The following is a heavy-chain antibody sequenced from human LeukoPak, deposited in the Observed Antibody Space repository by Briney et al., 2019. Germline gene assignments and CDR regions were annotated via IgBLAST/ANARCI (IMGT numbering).Heavy chain of an antibody. V-gene: IGHV3-21*01. CDR2: ISSSSSYI. Sequence: GGSLRLSCAASGFTFSSYSMNWVRQAPGKGLEWVSSISSSSSYIYYADSVKGRFTISRDNAKNSLYLQMNSLRAEDTAAYYCARDRGLTTVTTDDAFDIWGQGTMVTVSS. J-gene: IGHJ3*02. CDR1: GFTFSSYS. CDR3: ARDRGLTTVTTDDAFDI. D-gene: IGHD4-17*01.